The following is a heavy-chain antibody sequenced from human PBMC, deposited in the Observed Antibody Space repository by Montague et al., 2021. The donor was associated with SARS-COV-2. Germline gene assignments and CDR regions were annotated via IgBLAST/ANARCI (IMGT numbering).Heavy chain of an antibody. CDR3: ARGRIEVSMIVVVLTGASYYMDV. Sequence: SETLSLTCAVYGGSFSGHYWGWIRQHPGKGLEWTGEINNSGSTTYNPSLKSRVTTSVDTSKNQFSLKLHSVTAADTAVYYCARGRIEVSMIVVVLTGASYYMDVWGKGTTVTVSS. V-gene: IGHV4-34*01. CDR2: INNSGST. CDR1: GGSFSGHY. J-gene: IGHJ6*03. D-gene: IGHD3-22*01.